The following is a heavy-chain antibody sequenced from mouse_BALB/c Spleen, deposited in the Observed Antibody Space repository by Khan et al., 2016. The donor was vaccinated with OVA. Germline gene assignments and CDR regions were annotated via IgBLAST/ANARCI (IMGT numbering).Heavy chain of an antibody. V-gene: IGHV1-7*01. CDR2: INPSTGYT. D-gene: IGHD6-2*01. CDR1: GYTFTTYW. CDR3: TSRGLFGLFAY. J-gene: IGHJ3*01. Sequence: VQLQESGAELAKPGASVKMSCTASGYTFTTYWIHWIKQRPGQGLEWIGYINPSTGYTEYNKKFKDKATLTADESSSTAYMQLNRLTSADSAVYYCTSRGLFGLFAYWGRGTLVTVSA.